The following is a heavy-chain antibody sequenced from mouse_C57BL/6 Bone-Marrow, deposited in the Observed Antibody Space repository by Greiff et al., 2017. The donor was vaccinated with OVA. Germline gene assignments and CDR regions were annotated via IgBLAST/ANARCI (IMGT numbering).Heavy chain of an antibody. V-gene: IGHV1-74*01. Sequence: QVQLKQPGAELVKPGASVKVSCKASGYTFTSYWMHWVKQRPGQGLEWIGRIHPSDSDTNYNQKFKGKATLTVDKSSSTAYMQLSSLTSEDSAVYYCAKSLYYYGSSYDYWGQGTTLTVSS. J-gene: IGHJ2*01. D-gene: IGHD1-1*01. CDR2: IHPSDSDT. CDR1: GYTFTSYW. CDR3: AKSLYYYGSSYDY.